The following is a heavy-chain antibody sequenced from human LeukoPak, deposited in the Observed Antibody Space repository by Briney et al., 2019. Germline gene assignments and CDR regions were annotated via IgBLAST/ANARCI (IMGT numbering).Heavy chain of an antibody. Sequence: GASVTVSCKASGYTFTDYYMHWVRQAPGQGVEWMGGIIPIFGTANYAQKFQGRVTITADESTSTAYMELSSLRSEDTAVYYCASQDSYGSAWGQGTLVTVSS. V-gene: IGHV1-69*13. CDR1: GYTFTDYY. CDR3: ASQDSYGSA. D-gene: IGHD3-10*01. CDR2: IIPIFGTA. J-gene: IGHJ5*02.